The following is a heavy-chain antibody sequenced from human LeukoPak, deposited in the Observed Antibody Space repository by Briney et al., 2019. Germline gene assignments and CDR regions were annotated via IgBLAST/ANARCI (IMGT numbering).Heavy chain of an antibody. Sequence: GGSLRLSCAASGFTCSSYSMSWGRQAPGKGLELVSAISGSGGSNYYADSVKGPFTIATDNSKNTVYLQLNSLRAEDTAVYYCAKPWYMTPDLYCFDYWGQGTLVTVS. CDR1: GFTCSSYS. D-gene: IGHD1-1*01. CDR2: ISGSGGSN. CDR3: AKPWYMTPDLYCFDY. V-gene: IGHV3-23*01. J-gene: IGHJ4*02.